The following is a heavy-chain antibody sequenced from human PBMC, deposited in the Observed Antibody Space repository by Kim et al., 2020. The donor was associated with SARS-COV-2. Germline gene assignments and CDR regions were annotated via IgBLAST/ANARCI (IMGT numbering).Heavy chain of an antibody. V-gene: IGHV3-48*02. CDR3: ARKPAWEIDY. Sequence: YADSVKGLFTISRDTAKNSLFLQMNSLRDVDTAIYYCARKPAWEIDYWGQGTLVTVSS. J-gene: IGHJ4*02. D-gene: IGHD1-26*01.